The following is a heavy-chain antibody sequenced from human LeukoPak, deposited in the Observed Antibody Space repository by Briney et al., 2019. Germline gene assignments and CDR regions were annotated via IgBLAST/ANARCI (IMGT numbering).Heavy chain of an antibody. Sequence: SQTLSLTCAVSGDSLSNNNAAWNWIRPSPSRGLEWLGRTYYRSNWYSDYTFSEMGRMRITSDTSKNQFSLLLRSVTPEDTAMYYCARYDWDDGRFGPWGKGTLVTVSS. CDR3: ARYDWDDGRFGP. V-gene: IGHV6-1*01. CDR1: GDSLSNNNAA. J-gene: IGHJ5*02. CDR2: TYYRSNWYS. D-gene: IGHD3-9*01.